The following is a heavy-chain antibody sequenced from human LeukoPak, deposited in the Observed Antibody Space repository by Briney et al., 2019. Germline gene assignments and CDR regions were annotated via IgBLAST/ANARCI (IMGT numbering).Heavy chain of an antibody. CDR3: GRAL. Sequence: GGSLRLSCSASGFTFSDYDMNWVRQAPGKGLEWVSSISGLSSYTYYGESVKGRFSISRDNAKNSLYLQMNSPGAEDTATYYCGRALWGQGILVTVSS. V-gene: IGHV3-21*01. CDR2: ISGLSSYT. CDR1: GFTFSDYD. J-gene: IGHJ4*02.